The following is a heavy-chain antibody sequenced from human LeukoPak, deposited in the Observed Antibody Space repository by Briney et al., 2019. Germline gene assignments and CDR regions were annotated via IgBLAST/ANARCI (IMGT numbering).Heavy chain of an antibody. V-gene: IGHV4-39*07. D-gene: IGHD1-7*01. CDR2: IYYSGST. J-gene: IGHJ5*02. Sequence: PSETLSLTCTVSGGSISSSSYYWGWIRQPPGKGLEWIGSIYYSGSTYYNPSLKSRVTISVDTSKNQFSLKLSSVTAADTAVYYCARAEGDNWNYGNWFDPWGQGTLVTVSS. CDR1: GGSISSSSYY. CDR3: ARAEGDNWNYGNWFDP.